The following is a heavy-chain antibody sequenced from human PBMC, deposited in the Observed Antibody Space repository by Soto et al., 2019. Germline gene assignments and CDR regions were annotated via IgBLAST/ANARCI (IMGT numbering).Heavy chain of an antibody. J-gene: IGHJ4*02. CDR3: ARVLNGQWYFDY. Sequence: EVQLVESGGGLVQPGGSMRLSCGASGFTFSSYWMHWVRQAPGKGLVWVSRVNTDESRTSYADSVKGRFTISRDNAKNTLYLQMNGLGAEDTAVYYCARVLNGQWYFDYWGRGTQVTVSS. CDR2: VNTDESRT. V-gene: IGHV3-74*01. CDR1: GFTFSSYW. D-gene: IGHD6-19*01.